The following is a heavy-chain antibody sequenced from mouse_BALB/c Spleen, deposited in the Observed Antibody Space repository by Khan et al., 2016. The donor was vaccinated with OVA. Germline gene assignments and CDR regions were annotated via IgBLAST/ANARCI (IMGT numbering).Heavy chain of an antibody. CDR1: GFSLTNYG. V-gene: IGHV2-6-1*01. CDR2: IWSDGSR. CDR3: ARQPYCHYYLLDY. Sequence: VELVESGPGLVAPSQSLSITCTISGFSLTNYGVHWVRQPPGKGLEWLVVIWSDGSRTYNSALKYRLSTSKDNSKNKAFLQMNSLQADDTAVYYCARQPYCHYYLLDYWGQGPSVTVSS. D-gene: IGHD2-10*01. J-gene: IGHJ4*01.